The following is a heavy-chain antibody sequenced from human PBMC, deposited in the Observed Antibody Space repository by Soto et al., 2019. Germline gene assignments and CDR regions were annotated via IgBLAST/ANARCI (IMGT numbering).Heavy chain of an antibody. CDR3: STRAYDTNGYYRFDP. D-gene: IGHD3-22*01. CDR2: INHSGRV. J-gene: IGHJ5*01. Sequence: SSETLSLTCAVYGGSFSGHSWTWIRQSPGKGLEWIGDINHSGRVNYSPSLKSRVTISLDTSKNQFSLTLGAVTAADTAMYYCSTRAYDTNGYYRFDPWGQGTLVTVSS. CDR1: GGSFSGHS. V-gene: IGHV4-34*01.